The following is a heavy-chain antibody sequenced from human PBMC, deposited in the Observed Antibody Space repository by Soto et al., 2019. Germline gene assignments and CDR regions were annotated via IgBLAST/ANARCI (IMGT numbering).Heavy chain of an antibody. Sequence: SGPTLVNPTQTLTLTCTFSGFSLSTSGVGVGWIRQPPGKALEWLALIYWDDDKRYSPSLKSRLTITKDTSKNQVVLTMTNMDPVDTATYYCAHRRTTYYYGSGSYVYFDYWGQGTLVTVSS. J-gene: IGHJ4*02. D-gene: IGHD3-10*01. CDR2: IYWDDDK. CDR3: AHRRTTYYYGSGSYVYFDY. CDR1: GFSLSTSGVG. V-gene: IGHV2-5*02.